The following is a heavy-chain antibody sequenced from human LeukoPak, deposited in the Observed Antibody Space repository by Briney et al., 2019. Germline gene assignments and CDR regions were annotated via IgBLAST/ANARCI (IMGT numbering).Heavy chain of an antibody. CDR3: ARDLGDY. Sequence: GGSLRLSCAASGFTFSRYSMNWVRQAPGKGLEWVASISSTSTFIYSADSVKGRFTISRDNAKNSLYLQMNSLRVEDTAVYYCARDLGDYWGQGTLVTVSS. CDR2: ISSTSTFI. CDR1: GFTFSRYS. J-gene: IGHJ4*02. D-gene: IGHD3-10*01. V-gene: IGHV3-21*01.